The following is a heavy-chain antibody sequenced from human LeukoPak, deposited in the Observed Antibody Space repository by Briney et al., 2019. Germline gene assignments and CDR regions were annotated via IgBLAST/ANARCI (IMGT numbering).Heavy chain of an antibody. Sequence: PGGSLRLSCAASGFTVSSNYMSWVRQDPGKGLEWVSVIYSGGSTYYADSVKGRFTISRDNSKNTLYLQMNSLRAEDTAVYYCARGPHYYDSSGYLYFDYWGQGTLVTVSS. J-gene: IGHJ4*02. CDR1: GFTVSSNY. CDR2: IYSGGST. CDR3: ARGPHYYDSSGYLYFDY. V-gene: IGHV3-53*01. D-gene: IGHD3-22*01.